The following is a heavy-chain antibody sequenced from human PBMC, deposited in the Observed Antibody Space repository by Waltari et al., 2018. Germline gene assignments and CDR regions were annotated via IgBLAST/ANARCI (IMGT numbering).Heavy chain of an antibody. CDR2: ISISSSSI. CDR3: ARGRYSSGWSNDY. V-gene: IGHV3-48*01. Sequence: EVQLVECGGGVVQSGGSLRLLCAASGLTFSRHDMLWVRRAPGKGMEWVSYISISSSSIYYADAEGGRFTISRDNAKNSLYLQMNSLGAEDAAVYYCARGRYSSGWSNDYWGQGTLVTVSS. D-gene: IGHD6-19*01. CDR1: GLTFSRHD. J-gene: IGHJ4*02.